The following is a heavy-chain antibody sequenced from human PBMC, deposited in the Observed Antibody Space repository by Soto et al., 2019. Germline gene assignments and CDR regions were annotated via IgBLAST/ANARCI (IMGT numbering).Heavy chain of an antibody. CDR2: ISAYNGNT. Sequence: GASVKVSCKASGYTFTSYGISWVRQAPRQGLEWMGWISAYNGNTNYAQKLQGRVTMTTDTSTSTAYMELRSLRSDDTAVYYCARVSGWYNGQPYLFDYWGQGTLVTVSS. CDR3: ARVSGWYNGQPYLFDY. CDR1: GYTFTSYG. V-gene: IGHV1-18*01. D-gene: IGHD6-19*01. J-gene: IGHJ4*02.